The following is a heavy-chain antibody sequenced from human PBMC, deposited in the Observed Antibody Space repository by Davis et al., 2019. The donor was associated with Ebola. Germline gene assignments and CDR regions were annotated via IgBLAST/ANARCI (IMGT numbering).Heavy chain of an antibody. Sequence: GGSLRLSCAASGFTFSIYSMNWVRQAPGKGLEWVSSISSSSSYIYYADSVKGRFTISRDNAKNSLYLQMNSLRAEDTAVYYCASTRGYCSGGSCYSAHAFDIWGQGTMVTVSS. CDR2: ISSSSSYI. J-gene: IGHJ3*02. CDR1: GFTFSIYS. CDR3: ASTRGYCSGGSCYSAHAFDI. D-gene: IGHD2-15*01. V-gene: IGHV3-21*01.